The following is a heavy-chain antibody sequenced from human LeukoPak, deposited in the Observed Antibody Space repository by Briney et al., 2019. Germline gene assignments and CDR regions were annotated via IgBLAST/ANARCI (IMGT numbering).Heavy chain of an antibody. Sequence: PGGSLRLSCAASGFTFSSYSMNWVRQAPGKGLEWVSSTSSSSSYIYYADSVKGRFTISRDNAKNSLYLQMNSLRAEDTAVHYCARDVGRVGAPDYWGQGTLVTVSS. CDR1: GFTFSSYS. V-gene: IGHV3-21*01. D-gene: IGHD1-26*01. J-gene: IGHJ4*02. CDR2: TSSSSSYI. CDR3: ARDVGRVGAPDY.